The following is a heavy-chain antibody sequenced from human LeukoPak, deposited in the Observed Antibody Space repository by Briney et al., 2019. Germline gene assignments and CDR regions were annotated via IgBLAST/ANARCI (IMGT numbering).Heavy chain of an antibody. CDR3: ARTYYDILTGYYNH. V-gene: IGHV4-38-2*02. Sequence: SETLSLTCTVSGYSISSGCYWGWIRQPPGKGLEWIGSIYHSGSTYYNPSLKSRVTISVDTSKNQFSLKLSSVTAADTAVYYCARTYYDILTGYYNHWGQGTLVTVSS. CDR1: GYSISSGCY. J-gene: IGHJ5*02. D-gene: IGHD3-9*01. CDR2: IYHSGST.